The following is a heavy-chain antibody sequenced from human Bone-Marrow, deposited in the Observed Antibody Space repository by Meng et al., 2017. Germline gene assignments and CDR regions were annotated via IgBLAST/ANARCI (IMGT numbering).Heavy chain of an antibody. J-gene: IGHJ4*02. CDR1: GGYFSDYY. CDR2: INHSGST. D-gene: IGHD4-11*01. Sequence: QVQLQQWGAGLLKPSETLSLTCGFSGGYFSDYYWSWIRQPPGKGLEWIGEINHSGSTNYNPSLESRATISVDTSQNNLSLKLSSVTAADSAVYYCARGPTTMAHDFDYWGQGTLVTVSS. CDR3: ARGPTTMAHDFDY. V-gene: IGHV4-34*01.